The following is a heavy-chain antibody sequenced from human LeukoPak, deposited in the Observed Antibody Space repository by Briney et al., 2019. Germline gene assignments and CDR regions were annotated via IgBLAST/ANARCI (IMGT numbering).Heavy chain of an antibody. CDR1: EFIFSRYA. V-gene: IGHV3-30*02. D-gene: IGHD2/OR15-2a*01. J-gene: IGHJ4*02. Sequence: GGSLRLSCAASEFIFSRYAMHWVRQAPGMGLEWVAFIKYDGSKIYYAESVQGRFTISRDNSKNNLFLQMTRMRPQDTAVYYCATDGIPSATALANWGQGTLVTVSS. CDR2: IKYDGSKI. CDR3: ATDGIPSATALAN.